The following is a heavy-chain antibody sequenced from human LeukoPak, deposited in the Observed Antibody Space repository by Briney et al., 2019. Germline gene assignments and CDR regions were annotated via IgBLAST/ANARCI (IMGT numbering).Heavy chain of an antibody. V-gene: IGHV3-30-3*01. D-gene: IGHD2-2*02. J-gene: IGHJ4*02. Sequence: GRFLRLSCSASGFTFSSYSMHWVRQAPGKGLEWVAVISYDGNNKYDADSVKGRFTISRDNSKNTLYLQMNSLRAEDTAVYYCARLPGYCSSNSCYKMTIPFDYWGQGTLVTVSS. CDR2: ISYDGNNK. CDR3: ARLPGYCSSNSCYKMTIPFDY. CDR1: GFTFSSYS.